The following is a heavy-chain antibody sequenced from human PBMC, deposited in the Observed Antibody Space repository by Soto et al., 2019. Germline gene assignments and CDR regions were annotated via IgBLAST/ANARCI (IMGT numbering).Heavy chain of an antibody. CDR1: GGTFSSYT. CDR3: ARVESGSDRPLGY. J-gene: IGHJ4*02. CDR2: IIPILGIA. D-gene: IGHD1-26*01. V-gene: IGHV1-69*02. Sequence: QVQLVQSGAEVKKPGSSVKVSCKASGGTFSSYTISWVRQAPGQGLEWMGRIIPILGIANYAQKFQGRVSVNADKSPSAAYMELSRLRSEDTGVDYCARVESGSDRPLGYWGQGTLVTVSS.